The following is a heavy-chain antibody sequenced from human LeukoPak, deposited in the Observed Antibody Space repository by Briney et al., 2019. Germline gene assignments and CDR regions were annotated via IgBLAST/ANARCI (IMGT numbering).Heavy chain of an antibody. Sequence: ASVKVSCKASGYTFTAYYMHWVRQAPGQGLEWMGWINPNSGATYYEQKFQGRVTMTRDTSISTAYMEVSRLRSDDSAVYYCARYMAAAGTSDYWGQGTLVTVSS. D-gene: IGHD6-13*01. CDR1: GYTFTAYY. CDR3: ARYMAAAGTSDY. V-gene: IGHV1-2*02. CDR2: INPNSGAT. J-gene: IGHJ4*02.